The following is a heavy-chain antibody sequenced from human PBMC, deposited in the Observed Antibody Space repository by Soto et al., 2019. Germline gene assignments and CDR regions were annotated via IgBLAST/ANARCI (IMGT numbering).Heavy chain of an antibody. D-gene: IGHD2-8*02. V-gene: IGHV4-38-2*01. CDR1: GYSPSSDYY. J-gene: IGHJ5*02. CDR3: ARVASSTGGGWFDP. Sequence: SETLSLTCAVSGYSPSSDYYWGWIRQPPGKGLEWIGSIYHIGSNYYNPSLKSQVTISIDTSKNQFSLRLSSVTAADTAVYYCARVASSTGGGWFDPWGQGTLVTVSS. CDR2: IYHIGSN.